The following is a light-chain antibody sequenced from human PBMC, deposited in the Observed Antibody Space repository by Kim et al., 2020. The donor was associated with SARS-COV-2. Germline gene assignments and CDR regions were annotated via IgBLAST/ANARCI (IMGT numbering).Light chain of an antibody. Sequence: GQRVTISCTGSSSNIGAGYDVHWYQQLPGTAPKLLIYGNNNRPSGVPDRFSGSKSGTSASLATGLQAEDEADYYCQSYDSSLSGSVFGGGTKLTVL. CDR1: SSNIGAGYD. V-gene: IGLV1-40*01. CDR2: GNN. CDR3: QSYDSSLSGSV. J-gene: IGLJ2*01.